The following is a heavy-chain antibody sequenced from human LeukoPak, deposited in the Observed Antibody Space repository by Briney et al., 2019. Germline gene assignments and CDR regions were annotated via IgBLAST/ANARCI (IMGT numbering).Heavy chain of an antibody. D-gene: IGHD3-10*01. CDR1: GGSISSGSYY. CDR2: IYTSGST. CDR3: SRRRHTSYYGSGSYYGFDY. J-gene: IGHJ4*02. V-gene: IGHV4-61*02. Sequence: PSENLSLTCTVSGGSISSGSYYWSWIRQPAGKGLEWIGRIYTSGSTNYNPSLKSRVNTLVDTSKNQFSLKLSSVTAADTAFYFSSRRRHTSYYGSGSYYGFDYWGQGTLVTVSS.